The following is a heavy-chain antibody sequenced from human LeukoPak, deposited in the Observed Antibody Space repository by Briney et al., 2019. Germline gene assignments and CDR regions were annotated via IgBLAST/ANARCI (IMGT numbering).Heavy chain of an antibody. CDR1: GGTFSSYA. J-gene: IGHJ3*02. CDR3: ARDRARIAVAGTGAFDI. D-gene: IGHD6-19*01. V-gene: IGHV1-69*13. CDR2: IIPIFGTA. Sequence: SVKVSCKASGGTFSSYAISWVRQAPGQGLEWMGRIIPIFGTANYAQKFQGRVTITADESTSTAYMELSSLRSEDTAVYYCARDRARIAVAGTGAFDIWGQGTMVTVSS.